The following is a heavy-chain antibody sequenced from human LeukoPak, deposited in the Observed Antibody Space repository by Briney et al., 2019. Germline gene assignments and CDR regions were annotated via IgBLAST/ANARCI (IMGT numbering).Heavy chain of an antibody. CDR1: GGSITSVNL. V-gene: IGHV4-4*02. CDR3: AGLVGRYSNGMYYYFDY. Sequence: SGTLSLTCAVSGGSITSVNLWAWVRQPPGKGLEWVGEMYLSGTTTCNPTLRGRATISLDRSKNQVSLRLNSVTAADTALYYCAGLVGRYSNGMYYYFDYWGQGILVTVSS. J-gene: IGHJ4*02. CDR2: MYLSGTT. D-gene: IGHD1-26*01.